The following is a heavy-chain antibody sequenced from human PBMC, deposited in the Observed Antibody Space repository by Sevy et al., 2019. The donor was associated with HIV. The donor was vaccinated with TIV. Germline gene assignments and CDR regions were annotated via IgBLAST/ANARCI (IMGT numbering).Heavy chain of an antibody. CDR3: ARAYYYDSSGYFPHWHFDL. CDR1: GGSISSYY. J-gene: IGHJ2*01. Sequence: SETLSLTCTVSGGSISSYYWSWIRQPPGKGLEWIGYIYYSGSTNYNPSLKSRVTISVDTSKNQFSLKLSSVTAADTAVYYCARAYYYDSSGYFPHWHFDLWGRGTLVTVSS. CDR2: IYYSGST. D-gene: IGHD3-22*01. V-gene: IGHV4-59*01.